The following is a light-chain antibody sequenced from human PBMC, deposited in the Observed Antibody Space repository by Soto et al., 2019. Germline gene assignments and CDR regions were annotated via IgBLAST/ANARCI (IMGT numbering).Light chain of an antibody. CDR3: ISYTSISTLV. V-gene: IGLV2-14*01. Sequence: QSVLTQPASVSGSPGQSITISCTGTSSDVGGYNFVSWYQEHPGKVPKILIYDISIRPSGVPDRVAGSKSGKTASLTISGLQAEDEGDDYWISYTSISTLVFGTGGKFTGL. CDR2: DIS. J-gene: IGLJ1*01. CDR1: SSDVGGYNF.